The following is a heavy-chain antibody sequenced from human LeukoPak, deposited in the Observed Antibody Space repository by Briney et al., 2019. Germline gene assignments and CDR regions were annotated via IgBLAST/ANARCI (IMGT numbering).Heavy chain of an antibody. Sequence: GRSLRLPCAVSGFIFSDYGFHWVRQAPGKGLEWVAVTRFDGSIKQYADSVKGRFTISRDDSKNTLYLQMNFLKSEDTAVYYCARWGGTRQYYFDYWGQGTLVTVSS. V-gene: IGHV3-33*01. J-gene: IGHJ4*02. CDR3: ARWGGTRQYYFDY. CDR1: GFIFSDYG. CDR2: TRFDGSIK. D-gene: IGHD1-1*01.